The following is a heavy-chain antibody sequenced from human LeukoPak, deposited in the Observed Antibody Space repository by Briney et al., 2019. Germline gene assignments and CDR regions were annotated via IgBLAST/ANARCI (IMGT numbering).Heavy chain of an antibody. CDR3: ASLVTHSYAYYYYYYMDV. J-gene: IGHJ6*03. CDR1: GGTFSSYA. Sequence: ASVKVSCKASGGTFSSYAISWVRQAPGQGLEWMGGMIPIFGTANYAQKFQGRVTITADESTSTAYMELSSLRSEDTAVYYCASLVTHSYAYYYYYYMDVWGKGTTVTVSS. CDR2: MIPIFGTA. D-gene: IGHD5-18*01. V-gene: IGHV1-69*13.